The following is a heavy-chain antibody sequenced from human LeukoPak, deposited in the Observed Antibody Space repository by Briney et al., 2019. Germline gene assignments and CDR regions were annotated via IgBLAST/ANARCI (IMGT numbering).Heavy chain of an antibody. D-gene: IGHD3-10*01. Sequence: SGPTLVKPTQTLTLTCTFSGFSLSTSGVGVGWIRQPPGKALEWLALIYWDDDKRYSPSLKSRLTITKDTSKNQVVLTMTNMDPVDTATYYCAHRCGSGSYYNEAGSFDPWGQGTLVTVSS. CDR1: GFSLSTSGVG. V-gene: IGHV2-5*02. CDR3: AHRCGSGSYYNEAGSFDP. J-gene: IGHJ5*02. CDR2: IYWDDDK.